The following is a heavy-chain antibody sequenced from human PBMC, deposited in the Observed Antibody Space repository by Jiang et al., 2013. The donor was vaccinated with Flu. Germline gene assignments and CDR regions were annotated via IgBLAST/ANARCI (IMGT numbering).Heavy chain of an antibody. CDR3: ARWAYTYTMVQGVADY. CDR2: IYHSGST. Sequence: GPGLVKPSETLSLTCAVSGYSISSGYYWGWIRQPPGKGLEWIGSIYHSGSTYYNPSLKSRVTISVDTSKNQFSLKLSSVTAADTAVYYCARWAYTYTMVQGVADYWGQGTLVTVSS. D-gene: IGHD3-10*01. V-gene: IGHV4-38-2*01. J-gene: IGHJ4*02. CDR1: GYSISSGYY.